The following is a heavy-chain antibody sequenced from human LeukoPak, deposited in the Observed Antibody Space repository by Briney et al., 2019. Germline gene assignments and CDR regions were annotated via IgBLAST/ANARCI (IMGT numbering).Heavy chain of an antibody. V-gene: IGHV1-18*01. CDR3: AREREPTYCSSTSCYMEAFDI. CDR2: ISAYNGNT. J-gene: IGHJ3*02. CDR1: GYTFTSYG. D-gene: IGHD2-2*02. Sequence: ASVKVSCKASGYTFTSYGISWVRQAPGQGLEWMGWISAYNGNTNYAQKLQGRVTMTTDTSTSTAYMELRSLRSDDTAVYYCAREREPTYCSSTSCYMEAFDIWGQGTMVTVSS.